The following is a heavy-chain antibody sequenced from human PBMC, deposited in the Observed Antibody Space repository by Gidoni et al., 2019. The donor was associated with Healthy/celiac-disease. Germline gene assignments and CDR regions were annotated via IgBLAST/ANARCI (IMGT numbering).Heavy chain of an antibody. Sequence: QVQLQQWGAGLLKPSETLSLTCAVYGGSFSGYYWSWIRQPPGKGLEWIGEINHSGSTNYNPSLKSRVTISVDTSKNQFSLKLSSVTAADTAVYYCARVPRYSSSWYRDYWGQGTLVTVSS. J-gene: IGHJ4*02. CDR1: GGSFSGYY. V-gene: IGHV4-34*01. D-gene: IGHD6-13*01. CDR3: ARVPRYSSSWYRDY. CDR2: INHSGST.